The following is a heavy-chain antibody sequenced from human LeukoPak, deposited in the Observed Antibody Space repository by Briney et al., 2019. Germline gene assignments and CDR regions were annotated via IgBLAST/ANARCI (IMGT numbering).Heavy chain of an antibody. D-gene: IGHD3-22*01. V-gene: IGHV3-23*01. CDR3: AKSRAGPMIVDFYYGMDV. CDR2: ISGCGGST. Sequence: PGGSLRLSCAASGFTFSSYIMSWVRQAPGKGLEWVSPISGCGGSTYYADSVKGRFTISRDNSKNTLYLQMNSLRAEDTAVYYCAKSRAGPMIVDFYYGMDVWGQGTTVTVSS. CDR1: GFTFSSYI. J-gene: IGHJ6*02.